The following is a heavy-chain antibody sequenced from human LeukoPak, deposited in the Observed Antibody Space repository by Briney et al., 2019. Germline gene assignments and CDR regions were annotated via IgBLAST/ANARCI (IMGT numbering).Heavy chain of an antibody. CDR3: ARVVNWDDPTYYFDY. D-gene: IGHD1-1*01. Sequence: LGGSLRLSCAASGFTFSDFWMTWVRQAPGKGLEWVANIKHDGSEQSYVDSVKGRFTISRDNAKNSLYLQVNTLRAEDTAVYYCARVVNWDDPTYYFDYWGQGTLVTVSS. CDR1: GFTFSDFW. J-gene: IGHJ4*02. CDR2: IKHDGSEQ. V-gene: IGHV3-7*01.